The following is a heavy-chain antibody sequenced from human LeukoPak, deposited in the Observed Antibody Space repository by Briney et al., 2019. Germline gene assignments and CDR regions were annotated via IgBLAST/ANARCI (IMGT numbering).Heavy chain of an antibody. Sequence: GGSLRLSCAASGFTFSTYWMNWVRQAPGKGLEWVANIKQDGSEKYYVDSVKGRFTLSRVSAKNSLYLQMNSLRAEDTAVYYCARAEWSNWYFDPWGRGTLVTVSS. CDR3: ARAEWSNWYFDP. CDR2: IKQDGSEK. CDR1: GFTFSTYW. D-gene: IGHD3-3*01. J-gene: IGHJ2*01. V-gene: IGHV3-7*03.